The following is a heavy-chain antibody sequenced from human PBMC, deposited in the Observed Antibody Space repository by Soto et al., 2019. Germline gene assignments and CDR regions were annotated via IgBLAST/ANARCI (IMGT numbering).Heavy chain of an antibody. Sequence: GGSLRLSCTASGFTFGDYAMSWVLQAPGKGLEWVGFIRSKAYGGTTEYAASVKGRFTISRDDSKSIAYLQMNSMKTEDTAVYYCTSGGYRPPFDYWGQGTLVTVYS. CDR2: IRSKAYGGTT. D-gene: IGHD5-18*01. V-gene: IGHV3-49*04. J-gene: IGHJ4*02. CDR1: GFTFGDYA. CDR3: TSGGYRPPFDY.